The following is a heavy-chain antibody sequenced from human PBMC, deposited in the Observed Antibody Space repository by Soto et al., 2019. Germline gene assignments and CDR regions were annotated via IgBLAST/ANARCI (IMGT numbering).Heavy chain of an antibody. J-gene: IGHJ6*02. V-gene: IGHV4-34*01. CDR3: ASGLQQLVRSTRYYYYYGMDV. CDR1: GGSFSGYY. D-gene: IGHD6-13*01. Sequence: QVQLQQWGAGLLKPSETLSLTCAVYGGSFSGYYWSWIRQPPGRGLEWMGEINHSGSTNYNPSLKSRVTISVDTSKNQFSLKLSSVTAADTAVYYCASGLQQLVRSTRYYYYYGMDVWGQGTTVTVSS. CDR2: INHSGST.